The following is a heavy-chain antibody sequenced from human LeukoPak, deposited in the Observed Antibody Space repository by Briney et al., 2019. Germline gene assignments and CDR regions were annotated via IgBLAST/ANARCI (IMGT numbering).Heavy chain of an antibody. CDR2: ISGSGGRT. CDR3: AKSDCSGGSCYPLYYYMDV. J-gene: IGHJ6*03. CDR1: GFTFSSYA. Sequence: GGSLRLSCAASGFTFSSYAMSWVRQAPGKGLEWVSAISGSGGRTYYADSVKGRFTISRDNSKNTLYLQMNSLRAEDTAVYYCAKSDCSGGSCYPLYYYMDVWGKGTTVTVSS. D-gene: IGHD2-15*01. V-gene: IGHV3-23*01.